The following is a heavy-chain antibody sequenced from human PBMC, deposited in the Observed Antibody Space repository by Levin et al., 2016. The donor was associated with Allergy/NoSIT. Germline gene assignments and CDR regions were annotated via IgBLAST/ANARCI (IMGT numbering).Heavy chain of an antibody. CDR1: GYSFTSYW. CDR3: ARLFSGYCSSTSCYIGADYYGMDV. Sequence: KVSCKGSGYSFTSYWIGWVRQMPGKGLEWMGIIYPGDSDTRYSPSFQGQVTISADKSISTAYLQWSSLKASDTAMYYCARLFSGYCSSTSCYIGADYYGMDVWGQGTTVTVSS. CDR2: IYPGDSDT. D-gene: IGHD2-2*02. V-gene: IGHV5-51*01. J-gene: IGHJ6*02.